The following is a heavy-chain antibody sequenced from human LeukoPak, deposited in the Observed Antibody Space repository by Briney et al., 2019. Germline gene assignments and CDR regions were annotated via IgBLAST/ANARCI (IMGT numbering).Heavy chain of an antibody. CDR2: SDPEDGET. CDR1: RYTLTELA. CDR3: ATDLATVVTVTNY. V-gene: IGHV1-24*01. Sequence: ASVKVSCKVSRYTLTELAMHWVRQAPGKGLEWMGGSDPEDGETIYAQKFQGRVTMTEDTSTDTAYMELSSLRSDDTAVYYCATDLATVVTVTNYWGQGTLVTVSS. D-gene: IGHD4-23*01. J-gene: IGHJ4*02.